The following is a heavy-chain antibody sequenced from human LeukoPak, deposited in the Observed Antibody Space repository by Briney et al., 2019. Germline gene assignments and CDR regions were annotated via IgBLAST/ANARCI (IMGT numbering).Heavy chain of an antibody. CDR2: ISYDGGNT. J-gene: IGHJ4*02. CDR1: GFTFSSNA. D-gene: IGHD1-1*01. V-gene: IGHV3-30-3*01. Sequence: GGSLRLSCAASGFTFSSNAIHWVRQAPGKGLEWVAEISYDGGNTYYADSVKGRFTISRDNSKNTLYLQMNSLRAEDTAVYYCTKEGTGIHFDYWGQGTLVTVSS. CDR3: TKEGTGIHFDY.